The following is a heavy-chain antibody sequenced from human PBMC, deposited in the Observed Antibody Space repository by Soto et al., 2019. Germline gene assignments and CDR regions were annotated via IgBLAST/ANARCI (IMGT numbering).Heavy chain of an antibody. CDR2: ISSSSSYI. V-gene: IGHV3-21*01. CDR1: GFTFSSYS. CDR3: ARDREIVGATNYVFDI. J-gene: IGHJ3*02. D-gene: IGHD1-26*01. Sequence: EVQLVESGGGLVKPGGSLRLSCAASGFTFSSYSMNWVRQAPGKGLEWVSSISSSSSYIYYADSVKGRFTISRDNAKNSLYLQMNSLRAEDTAVYYCARDREIVGATNYVFDIWGQGTMVTVSS.